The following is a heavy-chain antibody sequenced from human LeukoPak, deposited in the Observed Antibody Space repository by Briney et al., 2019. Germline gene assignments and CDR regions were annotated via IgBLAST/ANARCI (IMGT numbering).Heavy chain of an antibody. D-gene: IGHD5-18*01. CDR3: ATGGLPIQLWTLPYYFDY. V-gene: IGHV1-24*01. CDR1: GYTFTELS. J-gene: IGHJ4*02. Sequence: ASVKVSCKVSGYTFTELSMHWVRQAPGKGLEWRGGFDPEDGETIYAQKFQGRVTMTEDTSTDTVYMELSSLRSEDTAVYYSATGGLPIQLWTLPYYFDYWGQGTLVTVSS. CDR2: FDPEDGET.